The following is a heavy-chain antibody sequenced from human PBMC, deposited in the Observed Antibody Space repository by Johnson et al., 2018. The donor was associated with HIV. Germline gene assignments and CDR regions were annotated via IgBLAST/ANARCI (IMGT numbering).Heavy chain of an antibody. CDR2: IAPDGTKD. J-gene: IGHJ3*02. CDR1: GFSFSSYG. D-gene: IGHD5-24*01. CDR3: AREKGKSTIRDGFEI. Sequence: QVHLVESGGGVVQPGRSLRLSCVASGFSFSSYGMHWVRQAPGKGPEWVAVIAPDGTKDVYGDAVKGRFTIPRDNSKNTLYLQMNSLRPEDTAVYLCAREKGKSTIRDGFEIWGQGTMGTVSS. V-gene: IGHV3-30*03.